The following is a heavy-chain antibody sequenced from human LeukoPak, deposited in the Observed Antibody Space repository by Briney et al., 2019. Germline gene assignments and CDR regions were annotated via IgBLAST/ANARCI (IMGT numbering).Heavy chain of an antibody. Sequence: PSETLFLTCAVYGGSFSGYYWSWIRQPPGKGLEWIGEINHSGSTNYNPSLKSRVTISVDTSKNQFSLKLSSVTAADTAVYYCARGYCSGGSCYLKWGAVAGKAFDYWGQGTLVTVSS. V-gene: IGHV4-34*01. D-gene: IGHD2-15*01. CDR2: INHSGST. CDR1: GGSFSGYY. J-gene: IGHJ4*02. CDR3: ARGYCSGGSCYLKWGAVAGKAFDY.